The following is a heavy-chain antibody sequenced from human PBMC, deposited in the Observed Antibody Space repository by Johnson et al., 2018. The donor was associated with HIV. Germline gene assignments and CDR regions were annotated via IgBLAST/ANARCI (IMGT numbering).Heavy chain of an antibody. Sequence: EVQLVESGGNLVQPGGSLRLSCAASGFSVSNYYMSWVRQAPGKGLEWVGRIKSKTDGATTDYAAPVKGRFTISRDDSKNTLYLQMNSLRAEDTAVYYCAKFLLMYEERSGTFDIWGQGTMVTVSS. J-gene: IGHJ3*02. CDR3: AKFLLMYEERSGTFDI. V-gene: IGHV3-15*01. D-gene: IGHD2-8*01. CDR1: GFSVSNYY. CDR2: IKSKTDGATT.